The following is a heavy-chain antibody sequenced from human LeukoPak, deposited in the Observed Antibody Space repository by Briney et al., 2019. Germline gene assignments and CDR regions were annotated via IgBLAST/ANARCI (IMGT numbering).Heavy chain of an antibody. V-gene: IGHV3-21*01. D-gene: IGHD3-3*01. CDR1: GFTFSSYS. CDR3: ARDRPGGYDFWSGYYGTYFDY. Sequence: PGGSLRLSCAASGFTFSSYSMNWVRQAPGEGLEWVSSISSSSSYIYYADSVKGRFTISRDNAKNSLYLQMNSLRAEDTAVYYCARDRPGGYDFWSGYYGTYFDYWGQGTLVTVSS. CDR2: ISSSSSYI. J-gene: IGHJ4*02.